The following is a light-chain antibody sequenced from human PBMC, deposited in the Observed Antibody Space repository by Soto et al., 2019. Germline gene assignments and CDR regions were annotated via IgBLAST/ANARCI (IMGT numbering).Light chain of an antibody. J-gene: IGLJ2*01. V-gene: IGLV1-40*01. CDR2: GNS. CDR1: SSNIGAGYD. Sequence: QSAVTQPPSVSGAPGQRVTISCTGSSSNIGAGYDVHWYQQLPGTAPKLLIYGNSNRPSGVPDRFSGSKSGTSASLAITGLQAEDEADYYCQSYDSSLVFGGGTKLTVL. CDR3: QSYDSSLV.